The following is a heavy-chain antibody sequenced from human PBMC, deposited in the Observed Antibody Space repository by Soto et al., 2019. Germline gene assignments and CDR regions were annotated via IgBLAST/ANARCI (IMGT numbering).Heavy chain of an antibody. D-gene: IGHD3-16*02. CDR1: GFTFDKYA. J-gene: IGHJ4*02. Sequence: EVQLLESGGGLVQPGGSPRLSCAASGFTFDKYAMYWVRQAPGKGLEWASAISRTGGAANYADSVNGRFAVSRDNSKNTLYLQMNSLRAEDTAVYYCAKAYDYIWGSYPRELVYWGQGTLVTVSS. V-gene: IGHV3-23*01. CDR2: ISRTGGAA. CDR3: AKAYDYIWGSYPRELVY.